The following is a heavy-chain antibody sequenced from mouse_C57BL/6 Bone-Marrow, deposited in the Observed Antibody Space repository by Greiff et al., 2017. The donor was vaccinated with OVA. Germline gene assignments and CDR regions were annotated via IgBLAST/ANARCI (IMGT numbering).Heavy chain of an antibody. CDR3: ARGLRYYGMDY. V-gene: IGHV3-6*01. CDR1: GYSITSGYY. D-gene: IGHD2-4*01. J-gene: IGHJ4*01. Sequence: LQESGPGLVKPSQSLSLTCSVTGYSITSGYYWNWIRQFPGNKLEWMGYISYDGSNNYNPSLKNRISITRDTSKNQFFLKLNSVTTEDTATYYCARGLRYYGMDYWGQGTSVTVSS. CDR2: ISYDGSN.